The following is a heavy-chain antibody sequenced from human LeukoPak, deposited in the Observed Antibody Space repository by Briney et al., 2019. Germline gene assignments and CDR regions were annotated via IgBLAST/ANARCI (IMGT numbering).Heavy chain of an antibody. CDR2: ISWNSGSI. CDR3: AKDSYYYDMEYYFDY. V-gene: IGHV3-9*01. CDR1: GFTFGNYA. Sequence: GGSLRLSCEASGFTFGNYAMNWVRQAPGKGLEWVSGISWNSGSIGYADSVKGRFTISRDNAKNSLYLQMNSLRAEDTALYYCAKDSYYYDMEYYFDYWGQGTLVTVSS. D-gene: IGHD3-22*01. J-gene: IGHJ4*02.